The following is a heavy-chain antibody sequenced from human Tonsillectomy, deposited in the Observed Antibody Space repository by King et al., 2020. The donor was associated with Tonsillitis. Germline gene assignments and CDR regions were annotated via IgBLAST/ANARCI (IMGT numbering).Heavy chain of an antibody. V-gene: IGHV3-53*01. CDR1: GFTVSSNY. D-gene: IGHD6-13*01. CDR3: ASTPIAAAVEGYYFDY. Sequence: VQLVESGGGLIQPGGSLRLSCAASGFTVSSNYMSWVRQAPGKGLEWGSVSYSGGSTYYADSVKGRFTISRDNSKNTLYLQMNSLRAEDTAVYYCASTPIAAAVEGYYFDYWGQGTLVTVSS. CDR2: SYSGGST. J-gene: IGHJ4*02.